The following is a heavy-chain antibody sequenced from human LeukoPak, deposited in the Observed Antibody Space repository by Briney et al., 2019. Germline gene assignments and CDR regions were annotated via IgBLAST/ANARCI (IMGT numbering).Heavy chain of an antibody. D-gene: IGHD2-2*01. CDR2: ISSNGGGT. J-gene: IGHJ4*02. CDR3: VGRYCSSTSCPYYFDY. V-gene: IGHV3-64D*06. CDR1: GFTFSSYA. Sequence: PGGSLRLSCSASGFTFSSYAMHWVRQAPGKGLEYVSAISSNGGGTYYADSVKGRFTISRDNSKNTLNLQMSSLRAEDTAVYYCVGRYCSSTSCPYYFDYWGQGTLVTVSS.